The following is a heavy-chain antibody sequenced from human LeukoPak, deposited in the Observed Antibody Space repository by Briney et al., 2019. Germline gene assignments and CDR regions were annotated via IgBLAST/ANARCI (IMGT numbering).Heavy chain of an antibody. V-gene: IGHV4-34*01. Sequence: SETLSLTCAVYGGSFSGYYWSWVRQPPGKGLEWIGEINHSGSTNYNPSLKSRVTMSVDTSKNQFSLKLSSVTAADTAVYYCARGPRPAYYYDSSGYYDLDWGQGTLVTVSS. J-gene: IGHJ4*02. CDR1: GGSFSGYY. CDR2: INHSGST. D-gene: IGHD3-22*01. CDR3: ARGPRPAYYYDSSGYYDLD.